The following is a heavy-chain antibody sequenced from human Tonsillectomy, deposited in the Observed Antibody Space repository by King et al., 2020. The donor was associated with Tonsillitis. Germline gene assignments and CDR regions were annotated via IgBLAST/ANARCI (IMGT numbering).Heavy chain of an antibody. CDR1: GFTFSSYS. V-gene: IGHV3-48*01. J-gene: IGHJ4*02. CDR3: ARVPFAGVIAHIYWDY. Sequence: DVQLVESGGGLVQPGGSLRLSCAGSGFTFSSYSLNWVRQAPGKGLEWISYISSSSRSVYYADSVKGRFTISRDNAKNSLYLQMNSLRAEDTAVYYCARVPFAGVIAHIYWDYWGQGTPVTVSS. CDR2: ISSSSRSV. D-gene: IGHD3-16*02.